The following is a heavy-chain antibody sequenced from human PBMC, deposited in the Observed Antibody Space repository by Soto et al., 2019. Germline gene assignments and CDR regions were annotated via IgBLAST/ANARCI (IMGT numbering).Heavy chain of an antibody. V-gene: IGHV2-5*02. CDR2: IYWDDDK. CDR1: GFSLSTSGVG. J-gene: IGHJ5*02. Sequence: QITLKESGPTLVKPTQTLTLTCTFSGFSLSTSGVGVGWIRQPPGKALEWLALIYWDDDKRYSPSLKSRLTITKDTSKNQVVRTMTNMDPVDTATYYCAHSEEATVGLWFSFDPWGQGTLVTVSS. CDR3: AHSEEATVGLWFSFDP. D-gene: IGHD3-10*01.